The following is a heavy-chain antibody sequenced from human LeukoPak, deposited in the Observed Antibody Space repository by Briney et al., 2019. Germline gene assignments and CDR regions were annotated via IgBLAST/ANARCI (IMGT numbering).Heavy chain of an antibody. Sequence: GASVKVSCKASGYTFTGYYMHWVRQAPGQGLEWMGWINPNSGGTNYAQKLQGRVTMTTDTSTSTAYMELRSLRSDDTAVYYCAREWGYLDAFDIWGQGTMVTVSS. V-gene: IGHV1-2*02. D-gene: IGHD5-12*01. CDR3: AREWGYLDAFDI. J-gene: IGHJ3*02. CDR2: INPNSGGT. CDR1: GYTFTGYY.